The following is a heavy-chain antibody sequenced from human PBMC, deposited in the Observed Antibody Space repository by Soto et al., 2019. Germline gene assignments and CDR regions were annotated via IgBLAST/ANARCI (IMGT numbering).Heavy chain of an antibody. CDR3: ARGDEMTAVTIFEY. V-gene: IGHV1-69*13. Sequence: SVKVSCKASGGAFGRYSVSWVRQAPGQGLEWIGGVIPVFNTSNYSLKFQGRVAIFADLSTSTVFVELRSLRSEDTALYYCARGDEMTAVTIFEYWGQGTLVTVSS. J-gene: IGHJ4*02. D-gene: IGHD4-17*01. CDR2: VIPVFNTS. CDR1: GGAFGRYS.